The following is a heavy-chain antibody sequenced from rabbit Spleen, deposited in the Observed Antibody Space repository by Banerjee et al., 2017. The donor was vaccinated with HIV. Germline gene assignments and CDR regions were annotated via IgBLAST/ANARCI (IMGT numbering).Heavy chain of an antibody. CDR3: ARDTGSSFSSYGMDL. Sequence: QSLEESGGGLVQPEGSLALTCKASGFDLSSSDYICWVRQAPGKGLEWILCIAGSGSGFTYSATWAKGRFTISKTSSTTVTLQMTSLTVADTATYFCARDTGSSFSSYGMDLWGQGTLAPS. D-gene: IGHD8-1*01. CDR1: GFDLSSSDY. J-gene: IGHJ6*01. V-gene: IGHV1S40*01. CDR2: IAGSGSGFT.